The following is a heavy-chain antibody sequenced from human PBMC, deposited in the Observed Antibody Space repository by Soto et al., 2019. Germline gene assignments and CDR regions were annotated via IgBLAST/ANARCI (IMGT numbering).Heavy chain of an antibody. CDR2: ISSSSSTI. CDR3: VRGGLNYYDYYMDV. CDR1: GFTFSSYS. J-gene: IGHJ6*03. D-gene: IGHD3-16*01. V-gene: IGHV3-48*01. Sequence: EVQLVESGGGLVQPGGSLRLSCAASGFTFSSYSMNWVRQAPGKGLEWVSYISSSSSTIYYADSVKGRFTISRDNAKNSLYLQMNSLRAEDTAVYYCVRGGLNYYDYYMDVWGKGTTFTVAS.